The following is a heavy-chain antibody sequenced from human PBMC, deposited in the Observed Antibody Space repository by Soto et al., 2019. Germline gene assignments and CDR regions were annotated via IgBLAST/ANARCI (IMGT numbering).Heavy chain of an antibody. CDR2: ISAYNGNT. Sequence: QVQLVQSGAEVKKPGASVKVSCKASGYTFSSYGISWVRQAPGQGREWMGWISAYNGNTMYAQKVQGRVTMPTDTTTSTAYMELRSLRSDDTAVYYCARREVGTTLDFDYWGQGTLVTVSS. J-gene: IGHJ4*02. CDR1: GYTFSSYG. D-gene: IGHD1-26*01. CDR3: ARREVGTTLDFDY. V-gene: IGHV1-18*01.